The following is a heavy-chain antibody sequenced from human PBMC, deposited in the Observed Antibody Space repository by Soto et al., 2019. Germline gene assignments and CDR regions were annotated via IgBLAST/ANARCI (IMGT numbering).Heavy chain of an antibody. CDR1: GFSLTTSGVG. CDR2: IYWDDDK. Sequence: QITLNESGPTVVSPTETLTLTCTFSGFSLTTSGVGVGWVRQSPGKAPEWLAFIYWDDDKSYSTSLKSRLTITKDNSKNQVVLTMANVDPADTATYYCAHRVLRAVFGLVTTTAIYFDFWGQGTPVVVSS. CDR3: AHRVLRAVFGLVTTTAIYFDF. V-gene: IGHV2-5*02. J-gene: IGHJ4*02. D-gene: IGHD3-3*01.